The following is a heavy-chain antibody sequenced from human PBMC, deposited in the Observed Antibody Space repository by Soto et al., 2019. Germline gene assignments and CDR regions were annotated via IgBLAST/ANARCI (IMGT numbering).Heavy chain of an antibody. Sequence: GGSLRLSCAASGFTFSDHYMDWVRQAPGKGLEWVGRTRNKANSYTTEYAASVKGRFTISRDDSKNSLYLQMNSLKTEDTAVYYCARGEYCISTSCPYYYYYGMDVWGQGTTVTVSS. CDR3: ARGEYCISTSCPYYYYYGMDV. CDR1: GFTFSDHY. CDR2: TRNKANSYTT. J-gene: IGHJ6*02. V-gene: IGHV3-72*01. D-gene: IGHD2-2*01.